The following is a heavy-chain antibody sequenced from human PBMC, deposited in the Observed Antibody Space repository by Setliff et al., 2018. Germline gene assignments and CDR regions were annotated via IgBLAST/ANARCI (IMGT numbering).Heavy chain of an antibody. CDR3: VNHNPARRSPAGTALDS. CDR1: GFTFSTYS. J-gene: IGHJ4*02. Sequence: GESLTLSCAASGFTFSTYSMSWVRQAPGKGLEWVSAISGDSEYIYYRDSVKGRFTISRANSKNTLYLQMNNLRVEDTARYYCVNHNPARRSPAGTALDSWGQGTLVTVSS. CDR2: ISGDSEYI. V-gene: IGHV3-23*01. D-gene: IGHD6-19*01.